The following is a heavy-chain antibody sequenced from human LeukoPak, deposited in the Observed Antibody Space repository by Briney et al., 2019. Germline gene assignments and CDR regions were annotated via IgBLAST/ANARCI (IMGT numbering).Heavy chain of an antibody. CDR2: ISAYNGNT. Sequence: ASVKVSCKASGYTFTSYGISWVRQAPGQGLEWMGWISAYNGNTNYAQKLQGRVTMTTDTSTSTAYMELRSLRSDDTAVYYCARNYYGSGSYSGGGDYWGQGTLVTVSS. CDR3: ARNYYGSGSYSGGGDY. D-gene: IGHD3-10*01. J-gene: IGHJ4*02. CDR1: GYTFTSYG. V-gene: IGHV1-18*01.